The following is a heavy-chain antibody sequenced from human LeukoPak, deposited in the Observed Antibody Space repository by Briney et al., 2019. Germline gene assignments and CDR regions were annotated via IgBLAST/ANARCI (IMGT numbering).Heavy chain of an antibody. D-gene: IGHD3-22*01. V-gene: IGHV3-21*01. J-gene: IGHJ4*02. Sequence: GGSLRLSCAASGFTFSSYSMNWVRQAPGKGLEWVSSISSSSSYIYYADSVKGRFTISRDNAKNSLYLQMNSLRAEDTAVYYCAKGGYFYDSSDAYWGQGTLVTVSS. CDR2: ISSSSSYI. CDR1: GFTFSSYS. CDR3: AKGGYFYDSSDAY.